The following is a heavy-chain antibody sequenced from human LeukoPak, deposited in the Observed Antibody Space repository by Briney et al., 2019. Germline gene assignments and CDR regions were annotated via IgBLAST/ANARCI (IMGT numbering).Heavy chain of an antibody. V-gene: IGHV1-46*01. CDR2: INPSGGST. D-gene: IGHD2-21*01. CDR1: GYTFTSYY. J-gene: IGHJ4*02. Sequence: ASVKVSCKASGYTFTSYYMHWVRQAPGQGLEGMGVINPSGGSTSYAQKFQGRVTMTRDTSTSTVYMELSSLRSEDTAVYYCARRSRLPTTPFDYWGQGTLVTVSS. CDR3: ARRSRLPTTPFDY.